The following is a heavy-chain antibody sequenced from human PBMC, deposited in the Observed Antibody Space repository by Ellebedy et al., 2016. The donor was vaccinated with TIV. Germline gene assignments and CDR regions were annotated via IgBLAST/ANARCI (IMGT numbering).Heavy chain of an antibody. CDR3: ARGYDIFDY. J-gene: IGHJ4*02. CDR2: MDSDGSTT. Sequence: GGSLRLXXAASGFTFSSYWMHWVRQAPGKGLVWVSRMDSDGSTTDYADSVKGRFTISRDNSKNTLYLQMNSLRVEDTAVYYCARGYDIFDYWGQGTLVTVSS. CDR1: GFTFSSYW. V-gene: IGHV3-74*01. D-gene: IGHD5-12*01.